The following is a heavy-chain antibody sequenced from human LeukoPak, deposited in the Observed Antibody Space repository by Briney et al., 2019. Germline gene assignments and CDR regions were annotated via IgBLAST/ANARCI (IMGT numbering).Heavy chain of an antibody. V-gene: IGHV1-69*01. Sequence: SGKVSCKASGGTFSSYAISWVRQAPGQGLEWMGGSIPIFGTANYAQKFQGRVTITADESTSTAYMELSSLRSEDTAVYYCASGYCSGGSCYRVEPDYWGQGTLVTVSS. J-gene: IGHJ4*02. CDR3: ASGYCSGGSCYRVEPDY. D-gene: IGHD2-15*01. CDR2: SIPIFGTA. CDR1: GGTFSSYA.